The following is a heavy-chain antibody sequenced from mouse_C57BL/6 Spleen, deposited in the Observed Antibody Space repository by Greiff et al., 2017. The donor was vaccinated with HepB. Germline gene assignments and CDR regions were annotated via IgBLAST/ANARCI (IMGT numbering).Heavy chain of an antibody. CDR3: TREGGIITTVLEGFAY. CDR2: IYPGNSDT. CDR1: GYTFTSYW. J-gene: IGHJ3*01. Sequence: EVKLQQSGTVLARPGASVKMSCKTSGYTFTSYWMHWVKQRPGQGLEWIGAIYPGNSDTSYNQKFKGKAKLTAVTSASTAYMELSSLTNEDSAVYYCTREGGIITTVLEGFAYWGQGTLVTVSA. D-gene: IGHD1-1*01. V-gene: IGHV1-5*01.